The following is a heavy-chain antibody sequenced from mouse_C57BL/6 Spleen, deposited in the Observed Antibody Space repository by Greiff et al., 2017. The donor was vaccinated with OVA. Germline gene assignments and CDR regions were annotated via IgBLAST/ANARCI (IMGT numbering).Heavy chain of an antibody. V-gene: IGHV1-81*01. J-gene: IGHJ2*01. CDR2: IYPSSGNT. D-gene: IGHD1-1*01. Sequence: QVQLQQSGAELARPGASVKLSCKASGYTFTSYDISWVKQRTGQGLEWIGEIYPSSGNTYYNEKFKGKATLTADKSSSTAYMELSSLTSEDSAVYFGARRITSVKSGDFFDYWGQGTTLTVSS. CDR1: GYTFTSYD. CDR3: ARRITSVKSGDFFDY.